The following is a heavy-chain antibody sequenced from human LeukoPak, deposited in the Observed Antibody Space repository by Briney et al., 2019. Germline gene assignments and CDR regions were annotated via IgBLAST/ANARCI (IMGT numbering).Heavy chain of an antibody. J-gene: IGHJ4*02. V-gene: IGHV3-21*01. D-gene: IGHD2-2*01. CDR1: GFTFSSYS. Sequence: GGSLRLSCAASGFTFSSYSMNWVRQAPGKGLEWVSSISSSSSYIYHADSVKGRFTISRDNAKNSLYLQMNSLRAEDTAVYYCARAIGDIVVVPAAIDYWGQGTLVTVSS. CDR2: ISSSSSYI. CDR3: ARAIGDIVVVPAAIDY.